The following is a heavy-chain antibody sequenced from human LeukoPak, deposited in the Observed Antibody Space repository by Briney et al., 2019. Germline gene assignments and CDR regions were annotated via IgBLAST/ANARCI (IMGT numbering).Heavy chain of an antibody. D-gene: IGHD4-11*01. V-gene: IGHV3-21*01. CDR3: ARAHSNPEHYFDY. J-gene: IGHJ4*02. Sequence: GGSLRLSCAASGFTFSSYSMNWVRQAPGKGLEWVSSISSSSSYIYYADSVKGRFTISRDNAKNSLYLQMNSLRAEDTAVYYCARAHSNPEHYFDYWGQGTLVTVSS. CDR1: GFTFSSYS. CDR2: ISSSSSYI.